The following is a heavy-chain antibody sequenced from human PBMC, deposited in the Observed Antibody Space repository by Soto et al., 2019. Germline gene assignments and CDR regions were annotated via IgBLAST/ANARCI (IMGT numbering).Heavy chain of an antibody. V-gene: IGHV3-30-3*01. D-gene: IGHD3-22*01. CDR2: ISYDETNE. J-gene: IGHJ4*02. CDR3: SRAPFDSSGYFGY. Sequence: QVQLVESGGGVVQPGRSLRLSCAASGFTFSRYSMHWVLQAPGKGLEWVAAISYDETNESYADSVKGRFTISRDTSKDTLFLQMSSLRPDDTAVYFCSRAPFDSSGYFGYWGQGALVTVSS. CDR1: GFTFSRYS.